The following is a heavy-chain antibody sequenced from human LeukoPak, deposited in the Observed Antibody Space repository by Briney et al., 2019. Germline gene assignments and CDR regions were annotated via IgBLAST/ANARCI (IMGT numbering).Heavy chain of an antibody. CDR2: ISGGGYNT. CDR1: GFTFGTYA. J-gene: IGHJ5*02. CDR3: ANLFRLGESLS. Sequence: GGSLRLSCAASGFTFGTYAMGWVRQAPGKGLEWVSAISGGGYNTYYADSVKGRFTISRDNSKNTLYLQMNSLRDEDTAIYYCANLFRLGESLSWGQGTLVTVSS. V-gene: IGHV3-23*01. D-gene: IGHD3-16*01.